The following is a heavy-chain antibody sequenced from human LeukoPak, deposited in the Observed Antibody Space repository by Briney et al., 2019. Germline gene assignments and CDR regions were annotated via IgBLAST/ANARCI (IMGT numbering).Heavy chain of an antibody. D-gene: IGHD1-1*01. V-gene: IGHV1-69*04. CDR2: IIPILGIA. J-gene: IGHJ4*02. Sequence: GSSVKVSCKASGGTLSSYAISWVRQAPGQGLEWMGRIIPILGIANYAQKFQGRVTITADKSTSTAYMELSSLRSEDTAVYYCAAEGEGLEPGSFDYWGQGTLVTVSS. CDR1: GGTLSSYA. CDR3: AAEGEGLEPGSFDY.